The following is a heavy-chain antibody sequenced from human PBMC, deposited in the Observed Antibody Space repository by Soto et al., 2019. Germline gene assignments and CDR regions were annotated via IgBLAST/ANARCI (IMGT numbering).Heavy chain of an antibody. CDR1: GGSISSGGYY. CDR2: IYYSGST. V-gene: IGHV4-31*03. CDR3: AGGRGYNTKFDY. D-gene: IGHD5-18*01. Sequence: QVQLQESGPGLVKPSQTLSLTCTVSGGSISSGGYYWTWIRQHPGKGLECIGYIYYSGSTYYTPSLRSRVTISVNTSSNQFSLKLNSGTAADTAVYFCAGGRGYNTKFDYWGQGTLVTVSS. J-gene: IGHJ4*02.